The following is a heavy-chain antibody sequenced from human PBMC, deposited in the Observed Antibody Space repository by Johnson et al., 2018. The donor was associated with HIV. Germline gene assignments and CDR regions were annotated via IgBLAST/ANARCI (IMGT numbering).Heavy chain of an antibody. CDR1: GFTFSSYG. V-gene: IGHV3-30*03. Sequence: QVQLVESGGGVVQPGRSLRVSCAASGFTFSSYGMHWVRQAPGKGLEWVAVTSNDGSNKYYADSVKGRFTIYRDNFENTLYLQMNGLRPEDTAVYYCARDFRAAAGNDAFDIWGQGTMVTVSS. D-gene: IGHD6-13*01. CDR2: TSNDGSNK. J-gene: IGHJ3*02. CDR3: ARDFRAAAGNDAFDI.